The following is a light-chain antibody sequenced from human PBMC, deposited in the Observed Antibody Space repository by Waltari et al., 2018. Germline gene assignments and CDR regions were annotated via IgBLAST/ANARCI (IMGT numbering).Light chain of an antibody. Sequence: QLVLTHSPSAPASLGASVKLTSTLSSGHSSNVIAWLQQQPEKGPRYLMKVNSDGSHSKGDEIPDRFSGSSSGTERYLTISSLQSEDEADYYCQTGGHGTWVFGGGTKLTVL. CDR3: QTGGHGTWV. J-gene: IGLJ3*02. CDR2: VNSDGSH. V-gene: IGLV4-69*01. CDR1: SGHSSNV.